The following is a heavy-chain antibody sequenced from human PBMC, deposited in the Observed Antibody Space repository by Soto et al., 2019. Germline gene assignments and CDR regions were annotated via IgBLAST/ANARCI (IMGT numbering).Heavy chain of an antibody. Sequence: QVQLQQWGAGLLKPSETLSLTCAVYGGSFSGYYWSWIRQPPGKGLEWLGEINHSGSTNYNQSLKSRVTISVDQSKNQFSLKLRSVTAADTALYYCARDGGLLRYWGQGTLVTVSS. CDR2: INHSGST. CDR1: GGSFSGYY. D-gene: IGHD5-18*01. J-gene: IGHJ4*02. V-gene: IGHV4-34*01. CDR3: ARDGGLLRY.